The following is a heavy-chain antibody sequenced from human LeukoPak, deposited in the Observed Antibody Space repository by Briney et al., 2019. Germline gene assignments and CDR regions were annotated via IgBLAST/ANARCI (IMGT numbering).Heavy chain of an antibody. D-gene: IGHD6-13*01. CDR2: IYYSGST. J-gene: IGHJ4*02. CDR3: ARDWRIGSSWWIDY. V-gene: IGHV4-59*01. Sequence: PSETLSLTCTVSGGSISSYYWSWIRQPPGKGLEWIGYIYYSGSTNYNPSLKSRITISVATSKNQFSLKLSSVTAADTAVYYCARDWRIGSSWWIDYWGQGTLVTVSS. CDR1: GGSISSYY.